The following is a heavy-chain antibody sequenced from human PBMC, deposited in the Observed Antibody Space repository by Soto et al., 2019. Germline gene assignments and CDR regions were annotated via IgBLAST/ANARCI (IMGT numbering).Heavy chain of an antibody. J-gene: IGHJ6*02. CDR3: AASRGFDSSGYSGYYYGMDV. CDR1: GFTFDDYA. V-gene: IGHV3-9*01. CDR2: SSWNGGSI. D-gene: IGHD3-22*01. Sequence: TGGSLRLSCAASGFTFDDYAMHWVRQAPGKGLEWVSGSSWNGGSIGYADSVKGRFINSRDNDKNHLYLQMNSLRADDTALYYCAASRGFDSSGYSGYYYGMDVWGQGTTVTVSS.